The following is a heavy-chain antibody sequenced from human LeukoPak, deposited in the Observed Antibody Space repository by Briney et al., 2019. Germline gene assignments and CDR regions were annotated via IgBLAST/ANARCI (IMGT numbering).Heavy chain of an antibody. CDR2: IYSDNT. J-gene: IGHJ4*02. D-gene: IGHD4/OR15-4a*01. V-gene: IGHV3-53*01. CDR1: GFTVSSNS. Sequence: GGSLRLSCTVSGFTVSSNSMSWVRQAPGKGLEWVSFIYSDNTHYSNSVKGRFTISRDNSKNTLYLQMNSLRAEDTAVYYCARRAGAYSHPYDYWGQGTLVTVSS. CDR3: ARRAGAYSHPYDY.